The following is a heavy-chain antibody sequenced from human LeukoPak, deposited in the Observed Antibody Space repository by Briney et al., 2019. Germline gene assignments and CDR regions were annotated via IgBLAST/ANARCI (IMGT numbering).Heavy chain of an antibody. CDR3: ARVATMVRGSNGMDV. CDR2: IYYSGST. D-gene: IGHD3-10*01. J-gene: IGHJ6*04. Sequence: SETLSLTCTVSGGSISNYYWTWIRQPPGKGLEWIGYIYYSGSTSYNPSLRSRATISVETSKKQFSLNLSSVTAADTALYYCARVATMVRGSNGMDVWGKGTTVTVSS. V-gene: IGHV4-59*01. CDR1: GGSISNYY.